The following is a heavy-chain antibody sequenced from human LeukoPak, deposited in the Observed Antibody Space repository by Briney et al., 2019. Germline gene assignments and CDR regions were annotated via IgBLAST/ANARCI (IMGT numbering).Heavy chain of an antibody. CDR2: IYTSGST. D-gene: IGHD3-22*01. CDR3: VRDHYYNSSGYTFGY. J-gene: IGHJ4*02. Sequence: SETLSLTCTVSGGSISSYYWSWIRQPAGKGLEWIGHIYTSGSTNYNPSLKSRVTMSVDTSKNQFSLKLSSVTAADTAVYYCVRDHYYNSSGYTFGYWGQGTLVTVSS. CDR1: GGSISSYY. V-gene: IGHV4-4*07.